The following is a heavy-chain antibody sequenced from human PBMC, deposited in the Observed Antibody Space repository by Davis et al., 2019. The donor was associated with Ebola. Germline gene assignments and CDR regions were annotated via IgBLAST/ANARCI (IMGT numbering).Heavy chain of an antibody. CDR2: ISSSSSYI. J-gene: IGHJ4*02. V-gene: IGHV3-21*01. CDR3: AKGFSGPTVVTPPDY. D-gene: IGHD4-23*01. CDR1: GFTFSSYA. Sequence: PGGSLRLSCAASGFTFSSYAMHWVRQAPGKGLEWVSSISSSSSYIYYADSVKGRFTISRDNAKSSLYLQMNSLRAEDTAVYYCAKGFSGPTVVTPPDYWGQGTLVTVSS.